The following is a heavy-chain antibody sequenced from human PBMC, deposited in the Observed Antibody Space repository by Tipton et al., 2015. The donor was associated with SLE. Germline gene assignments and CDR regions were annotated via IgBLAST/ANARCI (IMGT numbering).Heavy chain of an antibody. Sequence: TLSLTCTVSGDSVRNFYWNWVRQPPGKGLEWIGAVHYSRDTNYNPSLKSRVTISVDTSKNQFSLKLSSVTAADTAVYYCARGLNYYDSSGYYPFYYMDVWGKGTTVTVSS. CDR2: VHYSRDT. V-gene: IGHV4-59*02. CDR3: ARGLNYYDSSGYYPFYYMDV. D-gene: IGHD3-22*01. J-gene: IGHJ6*03. CDR1: GDSVRNFY.